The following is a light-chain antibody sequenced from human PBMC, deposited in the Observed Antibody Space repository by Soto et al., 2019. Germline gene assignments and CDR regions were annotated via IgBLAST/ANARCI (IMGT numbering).Light chain of an antibody. CDR3: AAWDDSLSGWV. Sequence: QSVLTQPPSASGTPGQRVTISCSGSSSSIGSNHVYWYQQLPGTAPKLLIYRNTLRPSGVPDRFSASKSGTSASLAISGLRSEDEADYYCAAWDDSLSGWVFGGGTKLTVL. CDR2: RNT. J-gene: IGLJ3*02. CDR1: SSSIGSNH. V-gene: IGLV1-47*01.